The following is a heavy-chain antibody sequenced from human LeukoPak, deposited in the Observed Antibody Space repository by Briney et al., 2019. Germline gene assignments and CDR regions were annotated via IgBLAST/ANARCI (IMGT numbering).Heavy chain of an antibody. V-gene: IGHV3-15*01. J-gene: IGHJ4*02. CDR1: GFTFSNAW. CDR3: TTVIEQLARSVDY. D-gene: IGHD6-6*01. CDR2: IKSKTDGGTT. Sequence: GGSLRLSCAASGFTFSNAWMSWVRQAPGKGLEWVGRIKSKTDGGTTDYAAPVKGRFTIPRDDSKNTLYLQMNSLKTEDTAVYYCTTVIEQLARSVDYWGQGTLVTVSS.